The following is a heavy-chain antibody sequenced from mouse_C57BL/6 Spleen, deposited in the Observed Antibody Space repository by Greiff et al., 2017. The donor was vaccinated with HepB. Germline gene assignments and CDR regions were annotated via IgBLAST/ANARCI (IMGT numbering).Heavy chain of an antibody. J-gene: IGHJ1*03. CDR2: ISSGSSTI. V-gene: IGHV5-17*01. CDR1: GFTFSDYG. D-gene: IGHD1-1*01. CDR3: ARGFSYGKGYFDV. Sequence: EVKLVESGGGLVKPGGSLKLSCAASGFTFSDYGMHWVRQAPEKGLEWVAYISSGSSTIYYADTVKGRFTISRDNAKNTLFLQMTSLRSEDTAMYYCARGFSYGKGYFDVWGTGTTVTVSS.